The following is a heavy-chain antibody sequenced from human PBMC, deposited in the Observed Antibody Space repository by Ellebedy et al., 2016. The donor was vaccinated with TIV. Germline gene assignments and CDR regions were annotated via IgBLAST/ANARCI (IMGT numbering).Heavy chain of an antibody. CDR2: ISSVGNNK. CDR3: AREKVVWYGELSRFYYYGMDV. V-gene: IGHV3-30*01. J-gene: IGHJ6*02. D-gene: IGHD3-10*01. Sequence: PGGSLRLSCAASTFSFSSYAMHGVGQAPGKGLVWVAVISSVGNNKYYADSVKGRFTISRDNSKNTLYLQMNSLRVEDTAVYYCAREKVVWYGELSRFYYYGMDVWGQGTTVTVSS. CDR1: TFSFSSYA.